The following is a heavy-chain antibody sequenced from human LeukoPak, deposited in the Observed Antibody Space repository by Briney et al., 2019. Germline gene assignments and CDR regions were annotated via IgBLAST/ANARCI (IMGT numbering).Heavy chain of an antibody. V-gene: IGHV4-34*01. CDR2: INHSGSA. D-gene: IGHD1/OR15-1a*01. J-gene: IGHJ4*02. CDR3: AKEEYNWNNIDY. Sequence: SETLSLTCAVSGGSFSGYYWTWIRQPPGKGLEWIGEINHSGSANYNPSLMSRVTISLDTSKNHFSLNLSSVTAADTAVYYCAKEEYNWNNIDYWGQGTLVTVSS. CDR1: GGSFSGYY.